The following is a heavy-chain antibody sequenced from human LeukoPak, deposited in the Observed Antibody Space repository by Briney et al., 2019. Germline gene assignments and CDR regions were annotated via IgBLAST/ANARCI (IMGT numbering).Heavy chain of an antibody. CDR3: ARVSGSYQYFDY. CDR1: GGSISSSSYY. D-gene: IGHD3-22*01. CDR2: IHYTGST. V-gene: IGHV4-39*01. J-gene: IGHJ4*02. Sequence: SETLSLTCTVSGGSISSSSYYWGWIRQPPGKGLEWIGNIHYTGSTYSNPSLKSRITISVDTSKNQFSLKLSSETAADTAVYYCARVSGSYQYFDYWGQGTLVTVSS.